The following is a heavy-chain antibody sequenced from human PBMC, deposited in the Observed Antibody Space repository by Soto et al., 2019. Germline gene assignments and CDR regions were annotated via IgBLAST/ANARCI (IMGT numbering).Heavy chain of an antibody. CDR3: AGESIAVDGIVGLAY. Sequence: QVQLVQSVAEVKKPWSSVKVSCKASGCTFSSYTISWVRQAPGQGLEWMGRIIPILGIANYAQKFQGRVTITADKSTSTAYMELSSLRSEDTGVYYCAGESIAVDGIVGLAYWGQGALVTVS. V-gene: IGHV1-69*02. J-gene: IGHJ4*02. CDR2: IIPILGIA. D-gene: IGHD6-19*01. CDR1: GCTFSSYT.